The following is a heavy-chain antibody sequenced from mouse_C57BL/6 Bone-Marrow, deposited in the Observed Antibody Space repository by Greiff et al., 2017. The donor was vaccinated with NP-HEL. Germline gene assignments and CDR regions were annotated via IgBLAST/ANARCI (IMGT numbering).Heavy chain of an antibody. J-gene: IGHJ4*01. CDR3: ARDYGSFYYYAMDY. CDR2: IDPEDGET. D-gene: IGHD1-1*01. CDR1: GFNIKDYY. V-gene: IGHV14-2*01. Sequence: VQLQQSGAELVKPGASVKLSCTASGFNIKDYYMHWVKQRTEQGLEWIGRIDPEDGETKYAPKFQGTATITADTSFNPAYLQLSSLTSEDTAVYYCARDYGSFYYYAMDYWGQGTSVTVSS.